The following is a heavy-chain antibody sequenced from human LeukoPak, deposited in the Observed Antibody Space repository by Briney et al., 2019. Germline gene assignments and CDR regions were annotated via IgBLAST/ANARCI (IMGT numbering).Heavy chain of an antibody. Sequence: GGSLRLSCAASGFTFSSYAMHWVRQAPGKGLEYVSAISSNGGSTYYANSVKGRFTISRDNSKNTLYLQMGSLRAEDMAVYYCARARGYGGLHDAFDIWGQETMVTVSS. CDR3: ARARGYGGLHDAFDI. J-gene: IGHJ3*02. D-gene: IGHD4/OR15-4a*01. V-gene: IGHV3-64*01. CDR1: GFTFSSYA. CDR2: ISSNGGST.